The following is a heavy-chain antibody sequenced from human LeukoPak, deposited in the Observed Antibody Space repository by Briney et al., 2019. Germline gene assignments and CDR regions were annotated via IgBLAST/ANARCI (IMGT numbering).Heavy chain of an antibody. CDR2: IKSDGGGT. D-gene: IGHD5-24*01. CDR1: GFPFSIHW. CDR3: ARDIYGLHADQ. J-gene: IGHJ5*02. V-gene: IGHV3-74*01. Sequence: GGSLRLSCAASGFPFSIHWMHWVRQAPGKGLVWVSRIKSDGGGTSYADSVKGRFTISRDNAQNTLYLQMSSLRPEDTAVYYCARDIYGLHADQWGQGTLVTVSP.